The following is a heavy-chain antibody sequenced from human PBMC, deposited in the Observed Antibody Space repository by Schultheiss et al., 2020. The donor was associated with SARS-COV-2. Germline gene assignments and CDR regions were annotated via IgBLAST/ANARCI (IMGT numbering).Heavy chain of an antibody. V-gene: IGHV4-59*12. CDR3: ARDPRGLGTHDAFDI. J-gene: IGHJ3*02. CDR1: GGSISSYY. D-gene: IGHD7-27*01. Sequence: SETLSLTCTVSGGSISSYYWSWIRQPPGKGLEWIGEINHSGSTNYNPSLKSRVTISVDTSKNQFSLKLSSVTAADTAVYYCARDPRGLGTHDAFDIWGQGTMVTVSS. CDR2: INHSGST.